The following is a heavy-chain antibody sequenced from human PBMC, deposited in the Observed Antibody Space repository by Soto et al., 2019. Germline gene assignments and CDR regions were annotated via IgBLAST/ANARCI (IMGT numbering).Heavy chain of an antibody. CDR1: GGSISSYY. Sequence: QVQLQESGPGLVKPSETLSLTCTVSGGSISSYYWSWIRQPPGKGLESIGHIYYSGRTTYNPSLRGRVTLAVDTPKNQFSVTLSSVTAADTAVYYCVRLGLRGSGTCGADYWGQGILVTVSS. D-gene: IGHD3-10*01. V-gene: IGHV4-59*01. J-gene: IGHJ4*02. CDR2: IYYSGRT. CDR3: VRLGLRGSGTCGADY.